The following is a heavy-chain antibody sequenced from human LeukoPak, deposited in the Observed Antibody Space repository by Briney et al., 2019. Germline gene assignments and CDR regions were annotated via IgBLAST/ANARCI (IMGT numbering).Heavy chain of an antibody. V-gene: IGHV4-59*01. CDR3: ARRGGVAVYYYYYGMDV. CDR1: GDSISNYY. Sequence: SETLSPTCTLSGDSISNYYWSWIPQPPGKGLEWVGYIYYSGSTNYNRSLKSRVTISVDTSKNQFSLRLSSVTAADTAVYYCARRGGVAVYYYYYGMDVWGQGTTVTVSS. J-gene: IGHJ6*02. CDR2: IYYSGST. D-gene: IGHD3-3*01.